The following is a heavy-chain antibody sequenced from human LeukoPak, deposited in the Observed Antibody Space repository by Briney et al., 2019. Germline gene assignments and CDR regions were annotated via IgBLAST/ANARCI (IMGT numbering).Heavy chain of an antibody. CDR2: ISGSGGST. V-gene: IGHV3-23*01. Sequence: GGSLRLSCSASGFPFSRYAMSWVRQAPGKGLEWVSAISGSGGSTYYADAVKGRFPISRDNSKNTLYLQMNSLRAEDTAVYYCAKDSVYDFWSSYCAVFDYWGQGTLVTVSS. D-gene: IGHD3-3*01. CDR3: AKDSVYDFWSSYCAVFDY. J-gene: IGHJ4*02. CDR1: GFPFSRYA.